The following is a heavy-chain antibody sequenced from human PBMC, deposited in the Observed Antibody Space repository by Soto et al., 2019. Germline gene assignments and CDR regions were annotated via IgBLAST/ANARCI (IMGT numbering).Heavy chain of an antibody. D-gene: IGHD6-19*01. V-gene: IGHV3-33*01. J-gene: IGHJ4*02. Sequence: QVQLVESGGGVVQPGRSLRLSCAASGFTFSSYGMHWVRQAPGKGLEWVAVIWYDGSNKYYADSVKGRFTISRDNSKNTLYLQMNSLRAEDTAVYYCARDGFGGGWFFDYWGQGTLVTVSS. CDR2: IWYDGSNK. CDR3: ARDGFGGGWFFDY. CDR1: GFTFSSYG.